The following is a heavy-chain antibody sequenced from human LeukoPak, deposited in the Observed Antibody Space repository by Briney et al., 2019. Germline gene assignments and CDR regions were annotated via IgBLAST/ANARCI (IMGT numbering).Heavy chain of an antibody. J-gene: IGHJ4*02. CDR3: ATTLHSGYYDLY. CDR1: GFTFSSSA. V-gene: IGHV3-23*01. Sequence: GGSLRLSCAASGFTFSSSAMSWVRQAPGKGLEWVSGIGGSGAGTYYAVSVKGRFTISRDNSKNTLYLQMNSLRAEDTAVYYCATTLHSGYYDLYWGQGTLVTVSS. CDR2: IGGSGAGT. D-gene: IGHD3-22*01.